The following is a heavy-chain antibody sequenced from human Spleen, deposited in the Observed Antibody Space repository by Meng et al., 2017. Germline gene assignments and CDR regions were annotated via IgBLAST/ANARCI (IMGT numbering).Heavy chain of an antibody. CDR1: GFTFSDYY. J-gene: IGHJ4*02. Sequence: QVQLVESGGGLVKPGGFLRLSCAASGFTFSDYYMSWIRQAPGRGLEWVSYIGSGGRMIYYADSVKGRFTISRDDARKSLYLQMNSLRPEDTAVYYCATACSSTTCNLDNWGQGTLVTVSS. D-gene: IGHD2-2*01. V-gene: IGHV3-11*01. CDR3: ATACSSTTCNLDN. CDR2: IGSGGRMI.